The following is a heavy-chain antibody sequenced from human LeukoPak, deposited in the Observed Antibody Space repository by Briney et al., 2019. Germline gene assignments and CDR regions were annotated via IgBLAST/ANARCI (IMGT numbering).Heavy chain of an antibody. CDR3: ARIPPQDIVVVPAAIPIAHDAFGI. V-gene: IGHV4-38-2*02. D-gene: IGHD2-2*02. Sequence: SETLSLTCTVSGYSISSGYYWGWIRQPPGKGLEWIGEINHSGSTNYNPSLKSRVTISVDTSKNQFSLKLSSVTAADTAVYYCARIPPQDIVVVPAAIPIAHDAFGIWGQGTMVTVSS. CDR1: GYSISSGYY. J-gene: IGHJ3*02. CDR2: INHSGST.